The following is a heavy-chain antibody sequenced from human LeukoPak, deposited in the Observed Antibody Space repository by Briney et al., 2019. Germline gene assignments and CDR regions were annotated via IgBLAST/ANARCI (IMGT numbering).Heavy chain of an antibody. D-gene: IGHD4-23*01. CDR3: ARDGSVGAYGGYYDYGMDV. CDR1: GGSISSYY. V-gene: IGHV4-59*01. J-gene: IGHJ6*02. Sequence: SETLSLTCTVSGGSISSYYWSWIRQPPGKGLELIGYIYYSGRTNYNPSLKSRVTISVDTSKNQFSPKLSSVTAAETAVYYCARDGSVGAYGGYYDYGMDVWGQGTTVTVSS. CDR2: IYYSGRT.